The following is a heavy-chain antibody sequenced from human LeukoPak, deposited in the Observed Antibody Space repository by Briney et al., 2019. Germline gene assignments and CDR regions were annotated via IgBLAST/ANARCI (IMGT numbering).Heavy chain of an antibody. CDR1: GYTFTSYG. Sequence: ASVTVSCKASGYTFTSYGITWVRQAPGQGLEWMGWISAYNGNTNYAQKLQGRVTMTTDTSTSTVYMELRSLRSDDTAVYYCARVMVQGENWFDPWGQGTLVTVSS. J-gene: IGHJ5*02. V-gene: IGHV1-18*04. CDR3: ARVMVQGENWFDP. CDR2: ISAYNGNT. D-gene: IGHD3-10*01.